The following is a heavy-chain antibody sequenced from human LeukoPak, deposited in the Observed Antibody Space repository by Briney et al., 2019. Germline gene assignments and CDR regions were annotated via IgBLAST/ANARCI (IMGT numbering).Heavy chain of an antibody. V-gene: IGHV3-23*01. CDR3: ARGFLGGTDQYFDS. J-gene: IGHJ4*02. Sequence: GGSLRLSCAASGFTFSAYAMNWVRQAPAKGLEWVSTIGGGGPTTDYADSVKDRFTISRDNSKNTLYLQMNSLRAEDTAVYFCARGFLGGTDQYFDSWGQGTLVTVSS. D-gene: IGHD6-19*01. CDR1: GFTFSAYA. CDR2: IGGGGPTT.